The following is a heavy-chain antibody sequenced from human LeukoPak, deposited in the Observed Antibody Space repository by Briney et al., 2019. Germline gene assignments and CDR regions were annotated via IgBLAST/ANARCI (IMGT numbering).Heavy chain of an antibody. V-gene: IGHV4-61*08. CDR3: AREGECSGGSCYSYGWFDP. CDR1: GGSLSSGGDY. D-gene: IGHD2-15*01. J-gene: IGHJ5*02. Sequence: SETLSLTCTVPGGSLSSGGDYWSWIRHPPGKGLEWIGYISSSGTNYNPSLKSRVTISVDTSKNQFSLKLRSATTADTALYYCAREGECSGGSCYSYGWFDPWGQGTLVTVSS. CDR2: ISSSGT.